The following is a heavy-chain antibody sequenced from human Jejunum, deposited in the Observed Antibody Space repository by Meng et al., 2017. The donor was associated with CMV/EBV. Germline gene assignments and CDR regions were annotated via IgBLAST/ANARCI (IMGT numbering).Heavy chain of an antibody. V-gene: IGHV3-7*01. D-gene: IGHD2-2*01. J-gene: IGHJ5*02. Sequence: FTPFWMSWVRPAPGKGLEWLANIKQDGREKYYVDSVRGRFIISRDNAHNSLYLEMNSLRADDSGLYYCSRQGILIPSATNWFDPWGQGTLVTVSS. CDR2: IKQDGREK. CDR3: SRQGILIPSATNWFDP. CDR1: FTPFW.